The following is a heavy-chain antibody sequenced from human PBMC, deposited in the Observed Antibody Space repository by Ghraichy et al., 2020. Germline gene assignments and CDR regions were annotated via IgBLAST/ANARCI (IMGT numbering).Heavy chain of an antibody. J-gene: IGHJ4*02. CDR1: GFSLSTSGMC. D-gene: IGHD2-15*01. CDR2: IDWDDDK. V-gene: IGHV2-70*11. Sequence: SGPTLVKPTQTLTLTCTFSGFSLSTSGMCVSWIRQPPGKALEWLARIDWDDDKYYSTSLKTRLTISKDTYKNQVVLTMTNMDPVDTATYYCARIRESLGSGGEEYYFDCWGQGTLATVSS. CDR3: ARIRESLGSGGEEYYFDC.